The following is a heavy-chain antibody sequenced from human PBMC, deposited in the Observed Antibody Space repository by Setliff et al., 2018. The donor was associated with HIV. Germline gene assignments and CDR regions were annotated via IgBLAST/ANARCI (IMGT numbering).Heavy chain of an antibody. CDR2: IYYTGNT. CDR1: GASLSGSGFY. D-gene: IGHD6-19*01. J-gene: IGHJ4*02. CDR3: ARLGSGWHWATRIDY. V-gene: IGHV4-39*02. Sequence: PSETLSLTCNVSGASLSGSGFYWGWLRQPPGKGLQWIGSIYYTGNTFYNVSLTSRVTISIDTSKNLFFLTVRSVTAADTGIYYCARLGSGWHWATRIDYWGRGTLVTVSS.